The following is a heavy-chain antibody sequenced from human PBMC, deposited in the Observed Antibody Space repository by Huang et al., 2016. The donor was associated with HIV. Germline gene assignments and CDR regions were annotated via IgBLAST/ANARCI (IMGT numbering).Heavy chain of an antibody. Sequence: QLQLQESGPGLVKPAETLSLTCTVSGGSISSSNYYWGWFRQPPGKGLEWIGGIYVGGSTYYSPSLKSRVTISVDTSKNQFSLRLSAVTAADTAVYYCARRVSSYYYDSSGYRSGPQNNWLDPWGQGTLVIVSS. J-gene: IGHJ5*02. CDR3: ARRVSSYYYDSSGYRSGPQNNWLDP. CDR2: IYVGGST. D-gene: IGHD3-22*01. CDR1: GGSISSSNYY. V-gene: IGHV4-39*01.